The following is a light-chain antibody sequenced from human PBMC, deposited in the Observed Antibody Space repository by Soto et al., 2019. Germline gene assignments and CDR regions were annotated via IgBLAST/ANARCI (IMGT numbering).Light chain of an antibody. V-gene: IGLV2-14*01. CDR1: RSDVGSYNY. CDR2: EVS. CDR3: SSYHISTNLV. J-gene: IGLJ2*01. Sequence: QSALTQPASVSGSPGQSITISCTGTRSDVGSYNYVSWYQHHPGTAPKLIVYEVSNRPSGVSNRFSASKSANTASLTISGLQVEDEADYYCSSYHISTNLVFGGGTKLTVL.